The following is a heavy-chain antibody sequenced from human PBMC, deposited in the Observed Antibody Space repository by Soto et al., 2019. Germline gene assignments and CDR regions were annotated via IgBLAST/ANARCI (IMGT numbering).Heavy chain of an antibody. V-gene: IGHV1-69*01. CDR2: LIPVFGSP. CDR1: GGTFSKDA. J-gene: IGHJ6*02. CDR3: TRVLGYAFEPGKTRYYAMDV. D-gene: IGHD1-1*01. Sequence: QVQLVQSGAEVKKPGSSVTVSCKTSGGTFSKDAINWVRQAPGQGLEWMGLLIPVFGSPIYAQKFQGRIRIPADEPTSTAFMDLSSLRSEDTAVYYCTRVLGYAFEPGKTRYYAMDVWGQGTTVSVSS.